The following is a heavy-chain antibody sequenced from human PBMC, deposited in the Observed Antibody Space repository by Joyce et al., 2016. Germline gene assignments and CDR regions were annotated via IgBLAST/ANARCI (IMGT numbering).Heavy chain of an antibody. D-gene: IGHD7-27*01. V-gene: IGHV3-23*01. CDR1: GFTFNSYT. J-gene: IGHJ4*02. Sequence: EVQLLESGGGLVQPGGSLRLSCAASGFTFNSYTMTWVRLAPGKGLEWGSGITGGGGTTYYADSGKGRFTISRDNSEHTLYLQMNSLRAEDTAVYYCAKGRGDSYGYFDHWGQGTLVTVST. CDR2: ITGGGGTT. CDR3: AKGRGDSYGYFDH.